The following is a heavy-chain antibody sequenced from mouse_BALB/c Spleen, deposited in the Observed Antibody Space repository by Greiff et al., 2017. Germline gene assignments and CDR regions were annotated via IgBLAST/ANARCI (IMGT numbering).Heavy chain of an antibody. J-gene: IGHJ4*01. V-gene: IGHV1-12*01. CDR3: ARDHYYGSSYDAMDY. CDR1: GYTFTSYN. D-gene: IGHD1-1*01. CDR2: IYPGNGDT. Sequence: QVQLQQPGAELVKPGASVKMSCKASGYTFTSYNMHWVKQTPGQGLEWIGAIYPGNGDTSYNQKFKGKATLTADKSSSTAYMQLSSLTSEDSAVYYCARDHYYGSSYDAMDYWGQGTSVTVSS.